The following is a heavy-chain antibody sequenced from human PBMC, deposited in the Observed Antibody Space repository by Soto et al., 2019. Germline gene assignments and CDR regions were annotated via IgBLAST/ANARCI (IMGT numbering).Heavy chain of an antibody. J-gene: IGHJ6*02. CDR1: GGSISSSNW. V-gene: IGHV4-4*02. CDR2: IYHSGST. D-gene: IGHD3-10*02. Sequence: TXSLTCAVSGGSISSSNWWSWVRQPPGKGLEWIGEIYHSGSTNYNPSLKSRVTISVDKSKNQFSLKLSSVTAADMAVYYCASVRGGYYYAMDVWGQGTTVTVSS. CDR3: ASVRGGYYYAMDV.